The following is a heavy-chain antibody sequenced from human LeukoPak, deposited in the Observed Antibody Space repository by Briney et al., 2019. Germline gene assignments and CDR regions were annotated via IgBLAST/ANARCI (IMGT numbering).Heavy chain of an antibody. D-gene: IGHD2-15*01. CDR1: GYTFTGYY. Sequence: ASVKVSCKASGYTFTGYYMRWVRQAPGQGLEWMGWINPNSGGTNYAQKFQGRVTMTRDTSISTAYMELSRLRSDDTAAYYCATRDVVVAATEHDYWGQGTLVTVSS. J-gene: IGHJ4*02. CDR3: ATRDVVVAATEHDY. CDR2: INPNSGGT. V-gene: IGHV1-2*02.